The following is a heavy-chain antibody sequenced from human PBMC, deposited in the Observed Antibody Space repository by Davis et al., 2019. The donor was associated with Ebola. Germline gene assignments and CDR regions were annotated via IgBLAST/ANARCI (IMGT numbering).Heavy chain of an antibody. CDR3: AKDRGSSGWYDAFDI. V-gene: IGHV3-23*01. J-gene: IGHJ3*02. CDR1: GFTFSSYA. D-gene: IGHD6-19*01. Sequence: GESLKISCAASGFTFSSYAMSWVRQAPGKGLEWVSAISGSGVSTYYADSVKGRFTISRDNSKNTLYLQMNSLRAEDTAVYYCAKDRGSSGWYDAFDIWGQGTMVTVSS. CDR2: ISGSGVST.